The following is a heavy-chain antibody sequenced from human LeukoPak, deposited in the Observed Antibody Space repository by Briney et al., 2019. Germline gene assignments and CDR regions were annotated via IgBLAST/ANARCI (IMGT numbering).Heavy chain of an antibody. CDR3: ARAPTTVTTFDY. J-gene: IGHJ4*02. V-gene: IGHV3-53*01. CDR2: IYSGGTT. D-gene: IGHD4-17*01. Sequence: GGSLRLSCAASGFTVSSNYMSWVRQAPGKGLEWVSAIYSGGTTYYADSVKGRFTVSRDNSKNNVYLQMNSLRAEDTAVYYCARAPTTVTTFDYWGQGNLVTVSS. CDR1: GFTVSSNY.